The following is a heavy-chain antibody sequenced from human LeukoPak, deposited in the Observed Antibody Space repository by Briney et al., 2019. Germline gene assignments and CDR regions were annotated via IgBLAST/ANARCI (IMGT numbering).Heavy chain of an antibody. CDR3: ARGRASSSTWYSTYYYYFYMDV. D-gene: IGHD1-1*01. CDR2: IYYSGST. V-gene: IGHV4-59*01. J-gene: IGHJ6*03. Sequence: SETLSLTCTVSGVSISSYYWSWIRQPPGKGLEWIGYIYYSGSTNFNPSLNGRVSISRDTTKTLFSLRLRSVTAADTAVYFCARGRASSSTWYSTYYYYFYMDVWGKGTTVTVSS. CDR1: GVSISSYY.